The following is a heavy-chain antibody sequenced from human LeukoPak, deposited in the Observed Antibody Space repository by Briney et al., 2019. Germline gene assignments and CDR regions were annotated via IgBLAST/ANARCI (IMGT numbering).Heavy chain of an antibody. D-gene: IGHD6-13*01. CDR1: GFTFSSYA. J-gene: IGHJ4*02. Sequence: GGSLRLSCVASGFTFSSYAMSWARQAPGKGLEWVSLISGSGGSTYDADSVKGRFTISRDTSKNTLYLQMSSLRAEDTAMYHCVKDLYKGDSASWYFFHYWGQGILVTVSS. CDR3: VKDLYKGDSASWYFFHY. CDR2: ISGSGGST. V-gene: IGHV3-23*01.